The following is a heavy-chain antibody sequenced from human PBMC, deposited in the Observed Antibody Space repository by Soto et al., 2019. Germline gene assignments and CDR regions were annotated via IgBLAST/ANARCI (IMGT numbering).Heavy chain of an antibody. V-gene: IGHV4-61*08. D-gene: IGHD3-10*01. J-gene: IGHJ6*02. CDR3: ARSPNYYYYGFDV. CDR1: GGSVSSGDYF. CDR2: IYYSGGT. Sequence: SETLSLTCTVSGGSVSSGDYFWSWLRQSPGKRLEWIAYIYYSGGTNYNPSLKSRATISVDTSKSQVSLTLTSMAAADAALYYCARSPNYYYYGFDVWGQGTAVTVSS.